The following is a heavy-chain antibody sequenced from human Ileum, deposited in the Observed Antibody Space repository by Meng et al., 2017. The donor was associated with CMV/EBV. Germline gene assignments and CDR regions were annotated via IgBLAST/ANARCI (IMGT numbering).Heavy chain of an antibody. CDR2: INSDGSST. CDR1: GLTCRNYW. CDR3: ASYRYGTKDGHVLA. Sequence: ASGLTCRNYWMHWVRQAPGKGLVWVSRINSDGSSTDYADSVKGRFTISRDNAKDTLYLQMNSLRAEDTAVYYCASYRYGTKDGHVLAWGQGTLVTVSS. J-gene: IGHJ5*02. V-gene: IGHV3-74*01. D-gene: IGHD1-1*01.